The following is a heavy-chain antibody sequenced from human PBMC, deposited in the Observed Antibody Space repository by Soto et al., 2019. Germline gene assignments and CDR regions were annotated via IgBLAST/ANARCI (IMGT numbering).Heavy chain of an antibody. Sequence: GGSLRLSCAASGFTFSSYGMHWVRQAPGKGLEWVAVISYDGSNKYYADSVKGRFTISRDNSKNTLYLQMNSLRAEDTAVYYCAKELYDSSGYYLSYYFDYWGQGTLVTVSS. CDR3: AKELYDSSGYYLSYYFDY. D-gene: IGHD3-22*01. V-gene: IGHV3-30*18. CDR2: ISYDGSNK. CDR1: GFTFSSYG. J-gene: IGHJ4*02.